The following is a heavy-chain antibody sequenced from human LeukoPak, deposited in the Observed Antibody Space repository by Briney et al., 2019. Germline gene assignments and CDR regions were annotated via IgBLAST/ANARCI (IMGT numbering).Heavy chain of an antibody. Sequence: SQTLSLTCGVSGASVSSIGYSWSWIRQPPGRGLEWIGYIYQSGSTSYNPSLQSRVTISIDRSKNQFSLNLSSVTAADTAVYYCARDNGVDSSSWPFDYWGQGTLVTVSS. V-gene: IGHV4-30-2*01. D-gene: IGHD6-13*01. CDR2: IYQSGST. CDR3: ARDNGVDSSSWPFDY. CDR1: GASVSSIGYS. J-gene: IGHJ4*02.